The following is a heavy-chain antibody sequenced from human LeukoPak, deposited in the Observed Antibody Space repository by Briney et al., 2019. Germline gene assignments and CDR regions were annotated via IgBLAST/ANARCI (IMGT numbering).Heavy chain of an antibody. CDR3: ARDPPYYYDSSGYYFDY. V-gene: IGHV3-74*01. CDR2: INSDGSST. Sequence: GGSLRLSCAASGFTFSSYWMHWVRQAPGKGLVWVSRINSDGSSTSYADSVKGRFTISRDNAKNTLYLQTNSLRAEDTAVYYCARDPPYYYDSSGYYFDYWGQGTLVTVSS. D-gene: IGHD3-22*01. J-gene: IGHJ4*02. CDR1: GFTFSSYW.